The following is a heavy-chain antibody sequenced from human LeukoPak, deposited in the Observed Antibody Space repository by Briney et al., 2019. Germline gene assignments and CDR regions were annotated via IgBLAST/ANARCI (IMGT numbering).Heavy chain of an antibody. CDR1: GYTFTSYD. CDR3: ARGPSSTYYYGSGSYSDY. V-gene: IGHV1-8*01. CDR2: MNPNSGNT. J-gene: IGHJ4*02. Sequence: GASVKVSCKASGYTFTSYDINWVRQAPGQGLEWMGWMNPNSGNTGYAQKFQGRVTMTRNTSISTAYMELSSLRSEDTAVYYCARGPSSTYYYGSGSYSDYWGQGTLVTVSS. D-gene: IGHD3-10*01.